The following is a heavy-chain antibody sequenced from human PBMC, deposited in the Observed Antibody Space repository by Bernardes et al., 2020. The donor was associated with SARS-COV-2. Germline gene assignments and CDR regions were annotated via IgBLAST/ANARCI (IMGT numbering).Heavy chain of an antibody. Sequence: GGSLRLSCEASGFILSNYWMHWVRQVPGKGLVWVSRIGDGATTYADSVKGRFTISRDNSKNTLYLQMNSQRAEDTAVYYCAKREYYDFWSGPIDYWGQGTLVTVSS. CDR1: GFILSNYW. CDR2: IGDGAT. CDR3: AKREYYDFWSGPIDY. J-gene: IGHJ4*02. D-gene: IGHD3-3*01. V-gene: IGHV3-74*01.